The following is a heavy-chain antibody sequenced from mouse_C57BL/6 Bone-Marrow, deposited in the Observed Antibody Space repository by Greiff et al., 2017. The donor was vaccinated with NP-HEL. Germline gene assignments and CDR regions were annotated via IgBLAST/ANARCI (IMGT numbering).Heavy chain of an antibody. V-gene: IGHV1-15*01. CDR1: GYTFTDYE. J-gene: IGHJ2*01. CDR2: IDPETGGT. Sequence: QVQLQQSGAELVRPGASVTLSCKASGYTFTDYEMHWVKQTPVHGLEWIGAIDPETGGTAYNQKFKGKAILTADKSSSTAYMELRSLTSEDSAVYYCTSLGSTYRNYWGQGTTLTVSS. D-gene: IGHD1-1*01. CDR3: TSLGSTYRNY.